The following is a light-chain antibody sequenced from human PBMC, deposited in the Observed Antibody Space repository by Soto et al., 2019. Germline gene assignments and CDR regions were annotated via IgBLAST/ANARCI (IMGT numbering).Light chain of an antibody. Sequence: IQFTQSPSSLSASVGDRVTITCRASQGISSFLAWYQQKPGKAPKLLIYGASTLQSGVPSRFSGSGSGTDFTLTIGSLQPEDFETYYCQQLNSFPIPFGPGTKVDIK. V-gene: IGKV1-9*01. CDR1: QGISSF. CDR3: QQLNSFPIP. J-gene: IGKJ3*01. CDR2: GAS.